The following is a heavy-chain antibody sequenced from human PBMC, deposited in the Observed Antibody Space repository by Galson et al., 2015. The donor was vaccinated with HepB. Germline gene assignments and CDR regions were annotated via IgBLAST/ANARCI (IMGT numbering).Heavy chain of an antibody. CDR1: GFSFGDYA. CDR3: ARDERKWLLMWLTVY. D-gene: IGHD6-19*01. Sequence: SLRLSCAASGFSFGDYAMHWVRHPPGKGLEWVAVTSFDGTNIYYAHSVRGRFTVSRDNSNNTLYLQMNSLRAEDTAIYYCARDERKWLLMWLTVYWGQGTLVTVSS. J-gene: IGHJ4*02. V-gene: IGHV3-30*04. CDR2: TSFDGTNI.